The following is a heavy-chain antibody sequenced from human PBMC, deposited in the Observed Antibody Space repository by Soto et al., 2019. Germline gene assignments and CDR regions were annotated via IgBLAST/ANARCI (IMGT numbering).Heavy chain of an antibody. CDR3: ARAGVVRGVIRWYYFDY. CDR2: IYYSGST. CDR1: GGSISSGDYY. J-gene: IGHJ4*02. V-gene: IGHV4-30-4*01. D-gene: IGHD3-10*01. Sequence: SSETLSLTCTVSGGSISSGDYYWSWIRQPPGKGLEWIGYIYYSGSTYYSPSLKSRVTISVDTSKNQFSLKLSSVTAADTAVYYCARAGVVRGVIRWYYFDYWGQGTLVTVSS.